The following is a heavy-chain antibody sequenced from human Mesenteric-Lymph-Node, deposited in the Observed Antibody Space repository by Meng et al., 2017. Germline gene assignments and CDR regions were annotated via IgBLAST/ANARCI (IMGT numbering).Heavy chain of an antibody. CDR3: AREASNGFGTYYYDYYGMDV. V-gene: IGHV3-30*01. CDR2: ISYDETHK. D-gene: IGHD3-10*01. Sequence: RSLKISCATSGFTLSGYAIHWVRQAPARAPEWVAVISYDETHKYYADSVKGRFTISRDNAKNTFYLHMNSLRAGDTAVYYCAREASNGFGTYYYDYYGMDVWGQGTTVTVSS. J-gene: IGHJ6*02. CDR1: GFTLSGYA.